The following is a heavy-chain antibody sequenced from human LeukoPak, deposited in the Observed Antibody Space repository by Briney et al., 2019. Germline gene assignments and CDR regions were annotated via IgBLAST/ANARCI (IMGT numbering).Heavy chain of an antibody. CDR1: GGSFTIYY. D-gene: IGHD3-22*01. Sequence: SETLSLTCTVSGGSFTIYYWSWIRQPAGKGLEWIGRIYTSGSTNYNPSLKSRVTMSVDTSNNQFSLTLNSVTAADTAMYYCARQRSTAYYDSSGLPYDAFDIWGQGTMVTVSS. CDR3: ARQRSTAYYDSSGLPYDAFDI. CDR2: IYTSGST. J-gene: IGHJ3*02. V-gene: IGHV4-4*07.